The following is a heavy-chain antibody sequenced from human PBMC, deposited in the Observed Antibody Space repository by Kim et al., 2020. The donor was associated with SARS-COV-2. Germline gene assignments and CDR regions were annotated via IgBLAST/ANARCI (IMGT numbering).Heavy chain of an antibody. D-gene: IGHD4-17*01. Sequence: GGSLRLSCVASGFTFSYYAMNWVRQAPGKGLEWVSGISGGGGSTYYADSVKGLFTISRDTSKNTVYLQMNSLRAEDTAVYYCAKELRMTTQTSGGDFFDYWGQGTLVTVSS. J-gene: IGHJ4*02. CDR2: ISGGGGST. CDR3: AKELRMTTQTSGGDFFDY. V-gene: IGHV3-23*01. CDR1: GFTFSYYA.